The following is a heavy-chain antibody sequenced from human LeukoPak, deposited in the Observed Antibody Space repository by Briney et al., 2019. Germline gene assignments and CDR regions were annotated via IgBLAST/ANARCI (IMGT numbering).Heavy chain of an antibody. J-gene: IGHJ6*03. D-gene: IGHD6-19*01. CDR3: ASHSSGSPYYYYMDV. V-gene: IGHV4-4*07. CDR2: FYTSGST. Sequence: SETLSLTCTVSGASITSYYWSWIRQPAGKGLEWIGRFYTSGSTNYNPSLKSRVTMSVDTSKNQFSLKLSSVTAADTAVYYCASHSSGSPYYYYMDVWGKGATVTVSS. CDR1: GASITSYY.